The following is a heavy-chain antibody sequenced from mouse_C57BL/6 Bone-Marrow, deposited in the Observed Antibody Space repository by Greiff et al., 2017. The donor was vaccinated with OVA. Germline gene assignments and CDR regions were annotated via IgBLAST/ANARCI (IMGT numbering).Heavy chain of an antibody. Sequence: QVQLKESGAELARPGASVKLSCKASGSTFTSYGISWVKQRTGQGLEWIGEIYPRSGNTYYNEKFKGKATLTADKSSSTAYMELRSLTSEDSAVYFCATARVTTSFDYWGQGTTLTVSS. CDR3: ATARVTTSFDY. V-gene: IGHV1-81*01. J-gene: IGHJ2*01. D-gene: IGHD2-2*01. CDR1: GSTFTSYG. CDR2: IYPRSGNT.